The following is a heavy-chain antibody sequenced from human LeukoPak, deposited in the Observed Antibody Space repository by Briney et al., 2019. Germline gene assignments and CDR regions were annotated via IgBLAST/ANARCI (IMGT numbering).Heavy chain of an antibody. Sequence: GGSLRLSCAASGFTFSSYGMHWVRQAPGKGLEWVAVISYDGSDKYHADSVKGRFTISRDNSKNTLYLQMNSLRAEDTAVYYCAKLGWSNDALGDYWGQGTLVTVSS. CDR1: GFTFSSYG. V-gene: IGHV3-30*18. D-gene: IGHD2-15*01. CDR3: AKLGWSNDALGDY. J-gene: IGHJ4*02. CDR2: ISYDGSDK.